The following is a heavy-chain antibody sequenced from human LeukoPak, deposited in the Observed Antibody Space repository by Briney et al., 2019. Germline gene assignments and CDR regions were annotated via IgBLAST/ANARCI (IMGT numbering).Heavy chain of an antibody. CDR3: ARDSYQDYYGRFDP. D-gene: IGHD3-10*01. V-gene: IGHV3-33*01. CDR2: IWDDGNNK. CDR1: GFSFSNHG. Sequence: GGSLRLSCAASGFSFSNHGMHWVRQAPGKRLEWVAVIWDDGNNKRYANSVNGRFTISRDNSENTLYLQMNGLTAEDTAMYYCARDSYQDYYGRFDPWGHGTLVIVSS. J-gene: IGHJ5*02.